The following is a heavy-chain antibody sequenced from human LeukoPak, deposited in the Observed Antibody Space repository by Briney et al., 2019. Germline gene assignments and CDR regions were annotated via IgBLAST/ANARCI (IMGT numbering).Heavy chain of an antibody. CDR1: GYSISSGYY. CDR3: ARAGYGDSDFDY. J-gene: IGHJ4*02. V-gene: IGHV4-38-2*02. Sequence: SETLSLTRTVSGYSISSGYYWGWIRQPPGKGLEWIGSIYHSGNTYYNPSLRSRVTISVDTSKNQFSLKLSSVTAADTAVYYCARAGYGDSDFDYWGQGTLVTVSS. D-gene: IGHD4-17*01. CDR2: IYHSGNT.